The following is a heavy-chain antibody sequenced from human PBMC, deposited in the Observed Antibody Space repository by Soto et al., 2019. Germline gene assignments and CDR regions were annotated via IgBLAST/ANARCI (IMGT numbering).Heavy chain of an antibody. Sequence: GASVKVSCKASGYTFTSYGISWVRQAPGQGLEWMGWISAYNGNTNYAQKLQGRVTMTTDTSTSTAYMELRSLRSDDTAVYYCARVFPPEAHELLLDYWGQGTLVTVSS. J-gene: IGHJ4*02. CDR1: GYTFTSYG. CDR3: ARVFPPEAHELLLDY. D-gene: IGHD1-26*01. V-gene: IGHV1-18*01. CDR2: ISAYNGNT.